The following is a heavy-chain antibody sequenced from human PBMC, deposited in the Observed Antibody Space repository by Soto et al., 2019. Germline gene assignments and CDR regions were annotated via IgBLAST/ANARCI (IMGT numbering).Heavy chain of an antibody. V-gene: IGHV3-33*01. Sequence: GGSLRLSCAASGFTFSSYGMHWVRQAPGKGLEWVAFIWYDGTNEYYADSVKGRFTISRDNSKNTLYLQMNSLRAEDTAVYYCARAEDVTYFFDYWGQGTLVTVSS. CDR3: ARAEDVTYFFDY. J-gene: IGHJ4*02. CDR1: GFTFSSYG. D-gene: IGHD2-21*02. CDR2: IWYDGTNE.